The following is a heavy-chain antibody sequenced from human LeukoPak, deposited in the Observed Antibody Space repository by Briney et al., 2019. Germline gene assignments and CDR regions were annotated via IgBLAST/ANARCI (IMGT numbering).Heavy chain of an antibody. V-gene: IGHV4-59*01. CDR1: GGSISNKY. CDR3: ARALIAAAGKVWFDP. J-gene: IGHJ5*02. Sequence: SETLSLTCTVSGGSISNKYWSWIRQPPGKGLEWIGYIYYSGSTNYNPSLKSRVTILVDTSKNQFSLKLSSVTAADTAVYYCARALIAAAGKVWFDPWGQGTLVTVSS. D-gene: IGHD6-13*01. CDR2: IYYSGST.